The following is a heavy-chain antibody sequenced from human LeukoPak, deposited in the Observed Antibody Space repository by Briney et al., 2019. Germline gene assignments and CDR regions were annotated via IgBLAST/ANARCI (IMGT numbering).Heavy chain of an antibody. V-gene: IGHV4-59*02. CDR2: MSYSGRT. D-gene: IGHD2-21*02. CDR1: GGSVSSYY. CDR3: ARGYCRDDICQVFPY. Sequence: PSETLSLTCTVSGGSVSSYYWSWIRQTPERGLEWIGYMSYSGRTDYGPSLKSRVTMSVDTSKNQFSLKMSYVTAADTGVYYCARGYCRDDICQVFPYWGQGTLVTVSS. J-gene: IGHJ4*02.